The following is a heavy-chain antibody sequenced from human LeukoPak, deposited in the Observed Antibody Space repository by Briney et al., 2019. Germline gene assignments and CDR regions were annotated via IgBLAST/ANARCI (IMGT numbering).Heavy chain of an antibody. CDR2: LYYSGST. J-gene: IGHJ3*02. CDR1: GGSISSTSYY. CDR3: ARKTSPHGFDI. V-gene: IGHV4-39*01. Sequence: SETLSLTCTVSGGSISSTSYYWGWIRQPPGQGRKWIGSLYYSGSTYYNPSLKSRAAISVDTPRNQFSLKLNSVTAADTSVYFCARKTSPHGFDIWGQGTMVTVSS. D-gene: IGHD1-14*01.